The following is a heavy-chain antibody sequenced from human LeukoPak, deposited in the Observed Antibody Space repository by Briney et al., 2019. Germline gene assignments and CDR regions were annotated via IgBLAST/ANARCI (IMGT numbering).Heavy chain of an antibody. CDR2: INHSGST. D-gene: IGHD6-6*01. CDR1: SGAISSSSYY. Sequence: PSETLSLTCTVSSGAISSSSYYWGWIRQPPGKGLEWIGEINHSGSTNYNPSLKSRVTISVDTSKNQFSLKLSSVTAADTAVYYCARGKAARRISYYYYGMDVWGQGTTVTVSS. V-gene: IGHV4-39*07. J-gene: IGHJ6*02. CDR3: ARGKAARRISYYYYGMDV.